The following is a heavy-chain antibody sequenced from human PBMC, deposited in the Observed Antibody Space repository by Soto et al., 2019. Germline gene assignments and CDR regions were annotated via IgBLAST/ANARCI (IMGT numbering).Heavy chain of an antibody. V-gene: IGHV1-18*01. CDR3: PRDRVDLATSNVYGKDV. D-gene: IGHD5-12*01. J-gene: IGHJ6*02. CDR1: GYTFTSYG. CDR2: ISAYNGNT. Sequence: QVQLVQSGAEVKKPGASVKVSCKASGYTFTSYGISWVRQAPGQGLEWMGWISAYNGNTNYAQKRQGRVTMTTDTSTSTEYMELRSLKSDHTAVYYCPRDRVDLATSNVYGKDVWFQVTTVTVS.